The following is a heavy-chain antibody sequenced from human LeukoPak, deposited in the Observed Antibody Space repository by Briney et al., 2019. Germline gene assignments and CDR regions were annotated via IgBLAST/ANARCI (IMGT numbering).Heavy chain of an antibody. CDR3: CAHDYSNYRTSALYYYYYMDV. J-gene: IGHJ6*03. CDR2: IKSKTDGGTT. V-gene: IGHV3-15*01. CDR1: GFTFSNAW. Sequence: PGGSLRLSCAASGFTFSNAWMSWVRQAPGKGLEWVGRIKSKTDGGTTDYAAPVKGRFTISRDDSKNTLYLQMNSLKTEDTAVYYCCAHDYSNYRTSALYYYYYMDVWGKGTTVTVSS. D-gene: IGHD4-11*01.